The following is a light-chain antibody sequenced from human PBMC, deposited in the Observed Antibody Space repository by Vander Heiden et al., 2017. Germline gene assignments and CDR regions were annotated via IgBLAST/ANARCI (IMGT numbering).Light chain of an antibody. CDR2: EGR. Sequence: QSALTPPASVSASPGQSITISCSGPSRHVGGYNLFSWHQPYQGTAPKLILYEGRRRPSGVATRFSGSKSVNTASQTISGLEVEDETDYYCYSDAGSSTWGFGGGTRLTVL. V-gene: IGLV2-23*01. CDR3: YSDAGSSTWG. J-gene: IGLJ3*02. CDR1: SRHVGGYNL.